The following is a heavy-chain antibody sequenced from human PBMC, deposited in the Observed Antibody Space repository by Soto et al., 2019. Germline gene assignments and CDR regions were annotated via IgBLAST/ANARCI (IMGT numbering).Heavy chain of an antibody. Sequence: QVQVVQSRAEVKKPGASVKVSCKASGYTFTDYVINWVRQASGQGLEYMGWMSPESGNTGYAPQFQGRVTMTRNTSISTAYMELSSLRSEDTAVYYCEVTTGYWGQGTKVTVSS. CDR2: MSPESGNT. V-gene: IGHV1-8*01. CDR1: GYTFTDYV. J-gene: IGHJ4*02. CDR3: EVTTGY. D-gene: IGHD2-21*02.